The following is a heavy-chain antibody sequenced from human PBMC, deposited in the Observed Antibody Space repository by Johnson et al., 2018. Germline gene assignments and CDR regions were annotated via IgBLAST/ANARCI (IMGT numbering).Heavy chain of an antibody. V-gene: IGHV3-23*04. D-gene: IGHD4/OR15-4a*01. CDR3: AKVLTFGIDVMDV. CDR1: GFASGSYA. Sequence: VQLVQSGGQVVQPGGSLRLSCAASGFASGSYAMAWVRQATGRQLQWVASIGTAGVTIFYESSVKGRFTISSDNSENTVDSQMKTLRAEDTAAYYCAKVLTFGIDVMDVWGQGTTVIVS. J-gene: IGHJ6*02. CDR2: IGTAGVTI.